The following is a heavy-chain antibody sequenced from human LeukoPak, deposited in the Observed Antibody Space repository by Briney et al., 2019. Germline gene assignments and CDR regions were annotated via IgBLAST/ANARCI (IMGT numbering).Heavy chain of an antibody. CDR2: INPNSGGT. D-gene: IGHD5-18*01. Sequence: ASVKVSCKPSVSTFTGYYMHWVRQAPGQGLEWMGRINPNSGGTNYAQKFQGRVTMTRDPSISTAYMELSRLRSDDTAVYYCARERGYSYGILDYWGQGTLVTVSS. CDR3: ARERGYSYGILDY. CDR1: VSTFTGYY. V-gene: IGHV1-2*06. J-gene: IGHJ4*02.